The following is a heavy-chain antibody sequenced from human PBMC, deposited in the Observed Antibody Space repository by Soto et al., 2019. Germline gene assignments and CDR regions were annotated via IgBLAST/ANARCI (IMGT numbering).Heavy chain of an antibody. J-gene: IGHJ1*01. Sequence: SVKVSCKASGYTITDHLLRFVRQAPEQGLEWMGGINAKSGCTEYTQKLQDRVTMSRDTSINTAYMPLNRLTSDDTAVYFCAPDDGHYYWCVRGQGTLGTVSS. V-gene: IGHV1-2*02. CDR1: GYTITDHL. CDR3: APDDGHYYWCV. CDR2: INAKSGCT. D-gene: IGHD3-22*01.